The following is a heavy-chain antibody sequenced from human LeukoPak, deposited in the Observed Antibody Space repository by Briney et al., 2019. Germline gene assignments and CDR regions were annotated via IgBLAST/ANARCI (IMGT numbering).Heavy chain of an antibody. D-gene: IGHD4/OR15-4a*01. J-gene: IGHJ4*02. V-gene: IGHV3-23*01. CDR2: ISGSGGST. CDR1: GFTFSSYA. CDR3: ARRAGAYSQPYDY. Sequence: GGSLRLSCAASGFTFSSYAMSWVRQAPGKGLEWVSAISGSGGSTYYADSVKGRFTISRDNSKNTLYLQMNSLRADDTAVYYCARRAGAYSQPYDYWGQGTLVTVSS.